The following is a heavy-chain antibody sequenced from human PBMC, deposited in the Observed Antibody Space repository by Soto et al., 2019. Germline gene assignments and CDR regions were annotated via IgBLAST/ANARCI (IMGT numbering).Heavy chain of an antibody. D-gene: IGHD5-12*01. J-gene: IGHJ5*02. Sequence: SETLSLTCTVSGGSISSGGYYWSWIRQHPGKGLEWIGYIYYSGSTYYNPSLKSRVTISVDTSKNQFPLKLSSVTAADTAVYYCARHGGDGYNYLAVFRFDPRGQGTLVTVSS. CDR3: ARHGGDGYNYLAVFRFDP. CDR1: GGSISSGGYY. V-gene: IGHV4-39*01. CDR2: IYYSGST.